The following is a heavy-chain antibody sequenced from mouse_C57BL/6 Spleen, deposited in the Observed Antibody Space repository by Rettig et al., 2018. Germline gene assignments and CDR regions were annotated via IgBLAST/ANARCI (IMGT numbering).Heavy chain of an antibody. Sequence: QRPGQGLEWIGVIDPSDSYTNYNQKFKGKATLTVDTSSSTAYMQLSSLTSEDSAVYYCARLRWFAYWGQGTLVTVSA. CDR2: IDPSDSYT. V-gene: IGHV1-59*01. J-gene: IGHJ3*01. D-gene: IGHD2-12*01. CDR3: ARLRWFAY.